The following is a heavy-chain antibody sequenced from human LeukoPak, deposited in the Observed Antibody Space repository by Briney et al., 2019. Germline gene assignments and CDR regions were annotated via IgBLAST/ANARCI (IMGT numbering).Heavy chain of an antibody. CDR1: GFTFSDSY. CDR3: AREGSDWNYYYYMDV. J-gene: IGHJ6*03. Sequence: GGSLRLSCAASGFTFSDSYMTWVRQAPGKGVEWVAYISGSGHDINYSESAKGRFTISRDNAKNSLYLQMNSLRAEDTAVYYCAREGSDWNYYYYMDVWGKGTTVTVSS. CDR2: ISGSGHDI. V-gene: IGHV3-11*06. D-gene: IGHD2-21*01.